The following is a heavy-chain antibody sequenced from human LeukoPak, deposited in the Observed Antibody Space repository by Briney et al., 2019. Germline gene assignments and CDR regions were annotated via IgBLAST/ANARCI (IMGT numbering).Heavy chain of an antibody. Sequence: PGGSLRLSCAASGFTFADYAMHWVRQAPGKGLEWVSLISWDGGSTYYAESLKGRFTIHRHNSKNSLYLQRNSLRAEDTALYYCAKAHCIGGSCYYYYYMDVGGKGTTVTVSS. CDR1: GFTFADYA. D-gene: IGHD2-15*01. CDR2: ISWDGGST. J-gene: IGHJ6*03. V-gene: IGHV3-43D*04. CDR3: AKAHCIGGSCYYYYYMDV.